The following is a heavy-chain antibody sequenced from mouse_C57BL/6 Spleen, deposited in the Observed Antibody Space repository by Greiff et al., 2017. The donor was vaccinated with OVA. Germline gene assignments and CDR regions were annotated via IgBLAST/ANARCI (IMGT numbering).Heavy chain of an antibody. V-gene: IGHV1-9*01. J-gene: IGHJ4*01. CDR2: ILPGSGST. D-gene: IGHD2-1*01. Sequence: QVQLQQSGAELMKPGASVKLSCKATGYTFTGYWIAWVQQRPGHGLEWLGEILPGSGSTNYNEKFKGKATFTADPSSNTAYMQLSSLTTEDSASYYGAKGGDGNRRAMDDWGQGTSVTVSS. CDR3: AKGGDGNRRAMDD. CDR1: GYTFTGYW.